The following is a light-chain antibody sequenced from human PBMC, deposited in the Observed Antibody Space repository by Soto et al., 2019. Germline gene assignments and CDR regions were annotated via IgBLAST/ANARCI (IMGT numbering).Light chain of an antibody. Sequence: DIQMTLSPSTLSGSVGDRVTITCRASQTISSWLAWYQQKPGKAPKLLIYEASSLESGVPSRFGGSGSGTEFTLTISSLQPDDFAIYYCQQYNSYSWTFGQGTKVDIK. V-gene: IGKV1-5*03. CDR3: QQYNSYSWT. CDR1: QTISSW. J-gene: IGKJ1*01. CDR2: EAS.